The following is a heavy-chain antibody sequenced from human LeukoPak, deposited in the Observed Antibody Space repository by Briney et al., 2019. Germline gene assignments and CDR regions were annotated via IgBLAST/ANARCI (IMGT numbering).Heavy chain of an antibody. Sequence: GGSLRLSCAASGFTFSVHWMTWVPQAPGKGLEWVANINHDGSEKNYVDSVKGRFTIARDNAKSSLFLLMNSLRDEDTARYYCARYRGFVNFGEFSDWGQGTLVTVSS. V-gene: IGHV3-7*04. J-gene: IGHJ4*02. CDR2: INHDGSEK. CDR3: ARYRGFVNFGEFSD. CDR1: GFTFSVHW. D-gene: IGHD3-10*01.